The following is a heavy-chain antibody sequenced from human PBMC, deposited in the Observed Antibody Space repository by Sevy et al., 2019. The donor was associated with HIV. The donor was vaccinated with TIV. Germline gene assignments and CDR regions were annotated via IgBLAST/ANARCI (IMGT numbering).Heavy chain of an antibody. D-gene: IGHD6-13*01. J-gene: IGHJ4*02. CDR3: ARDSGYSINWYPAY. Sequence: GGSLRLSCAASGFTFSSHGMHWVRQAPGKGLEWVAVMSYDGSYKSYGDSVKGRFTISRDDSENTLYLQMNSLRPEDTAMYYCARDSGYSINWYPAYWGQGTLVTVSS. V-gene: IGHV3-30*03. CDR1: GFTFSSHG. CDR2: MSYDGSYK.